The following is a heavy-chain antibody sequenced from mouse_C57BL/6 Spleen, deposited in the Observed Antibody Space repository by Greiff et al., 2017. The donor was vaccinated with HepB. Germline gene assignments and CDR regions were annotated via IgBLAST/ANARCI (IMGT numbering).Heavy chain of an antibody. Sequence: VKLQESGPELVKPGASVKISCKASGYAFSSSWMNWVKQRPGKGLEWIGRIYPGDGDTNYNGKFKGKATLTADKSSSTAYMQLSSLTSEDSAVYFCARSLLSGYFDYWGQGTTLTVSS. V-gene: IGHV1-82*01. D-gene: IGHD1-3*01. CDR1: GYAFSSSW. CDR3: ARSLLSGYFDY. J-gene: IGHJ2*01. CDR2: IYPGDGDT.